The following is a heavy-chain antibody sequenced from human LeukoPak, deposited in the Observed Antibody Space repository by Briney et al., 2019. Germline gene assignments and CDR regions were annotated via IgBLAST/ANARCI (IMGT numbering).Heavy chain of an antibody. CDR3: ASGSLRYAFDI. Sequence: PGRSLRLSCAASGFTFDDYAMHWVRQAPGKGLEWVSGISWNSGSIGYADSVKGRFTISRDNAKNSLYLQMNSLRAEDTALYYCASGSLRYAFDIWGQGTMVTVSS. D-gene: IGHD3-3*01. J-gene: IGHJ3*02. CDR2: ISWNSGSI. CDR1: GFTFDDYA. V-gene: IGHV3-9*01.